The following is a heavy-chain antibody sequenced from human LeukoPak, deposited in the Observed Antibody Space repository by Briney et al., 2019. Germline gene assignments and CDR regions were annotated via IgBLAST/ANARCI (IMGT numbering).Heavy chain of an antibody. Sequence: GGSLRLSCAASGFTFNNYNMNWVRQAPGKGLEGGSSISSISSSYIYYADSVKGRFTISRDNAKNSLYLQMNSLRAEDMALYYCAVLAVAGIGFDYWGQGTLVTVSS. J-gene: IGHJ4*02. CDR2: ISSISSSYI. V-gene: IGHV3-21*04. CDR1: GFTFNNYN. CDR3: AVLAVAGIGFDY. D-gene: IGHD6-19*01.